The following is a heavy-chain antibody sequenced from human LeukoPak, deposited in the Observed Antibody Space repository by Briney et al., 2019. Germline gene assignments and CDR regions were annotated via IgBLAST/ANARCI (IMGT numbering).Heavy chain of an antibody. V-gene: IGHV4-39*02. CDR3: ARVRGVDFEY. D-gene: IGHD3-10*01. CDR2: IYYSGIT. Sequence: PSETLSLTCTVSGGSIATSTYYWDWIRQPPGKGLEWIGNIYYSGITYYNPSLKSRVTISVDTSKNHFSLKLTSVTVADTAVYYCARVRGVDFEYWGQGTLVTVSS. J-gene: IGHJ4*02. CDR1: GGSIATSTYY.